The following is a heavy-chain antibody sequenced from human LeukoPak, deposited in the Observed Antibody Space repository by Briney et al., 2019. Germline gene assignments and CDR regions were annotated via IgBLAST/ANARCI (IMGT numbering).Heavy chain of an antibody. J-gene: IGHJ4*02. CDR2: IIPIFGIA. Sequence: ASVKVSCKASGGTFSSYAISWVRQAPGQGLEWMGRIIPIFGIANYAQKFQGRVTITADKSTRTAYMELSSLRSEDTAVYYCARGTGEAYYFDYWGQGTLVTVSS. V-gene: IGHV1-69*04. CDR1: GGTFSSYA. D-gene: IGHD7-27*01. CDR3: ARGTGEAYYFDY.